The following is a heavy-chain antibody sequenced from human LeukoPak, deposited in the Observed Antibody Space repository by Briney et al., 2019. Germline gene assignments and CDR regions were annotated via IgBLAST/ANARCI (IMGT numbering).Heavy chain of an antibody. D-gene: IGHD3-3*01. J-gene: IGHJ2*01. CDR1: GFTVSSNY. V-gene: IGHV3-66*01. Sequence: GGSLRLSCAASGFTVSSNYMSWVRQAPGKGLEWVSVIYGGGSTYYADSVKRRFTISRDNSKNTLYLQMNSLRAEDTAVYYCARCIGATYFDLWGRGTLVTVSS. CDR2: IYGGGST. CDR3: ARCIGATYFDL.